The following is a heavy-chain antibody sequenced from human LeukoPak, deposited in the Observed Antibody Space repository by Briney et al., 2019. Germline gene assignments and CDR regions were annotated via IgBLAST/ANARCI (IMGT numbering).Heavy chain of an antibody. J-gene: IGHJ6*04. Sequence: GGSLRLSCSASGFTFSSYAMHWVRQAPGKGLEYVSAISSNGGSTYYADSVKGRFTISRDSSKNTLYLQMSSLRAEDTAVYYCVKGYCSSTSCPGVDVWGKGTTVTVSS. CDR2: ISSNGGST. D-gene: IGHD2-2*01. V-gene: IGHV3-64D*06. CDR1: GFTFSSYA. CDR3: VKGYCSSTSCPGVDV.